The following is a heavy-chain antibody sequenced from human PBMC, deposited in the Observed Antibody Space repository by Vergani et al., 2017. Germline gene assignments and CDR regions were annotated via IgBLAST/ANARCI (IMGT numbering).Heavy chain of an antibody. D-gene: IGHD5-12*01. CDR1: GFTVSSNY. V-gene: IGHV3-53*04. Sequence: EVQLVESGGGLVQPGGSLRLSCAASGFTVSSNYMSWVRQAPGKGLEWVSVIYSGGSTYYADSVKGRFTISRHNYKNTLSLQMNSLRAEDTAVYDCARDRVDIVATTTYYYYYYGMDVWGQGTTVTVSS. CDR3: ARDRVDIVATTTYYYYYYGMDV. J-gene: IGHJ6*02. CDR2: IYSGGST.